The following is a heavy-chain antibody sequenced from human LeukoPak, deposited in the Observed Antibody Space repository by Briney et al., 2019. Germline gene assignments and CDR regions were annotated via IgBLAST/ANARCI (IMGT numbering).Heavy chain of an antibody. J-gene: IGHJ4*02. CDR3: ARIARRGDGYNYKY. V-gene: IGHV1-8*01. CDR1: GYTFTGYD. CDR2: MNPNSGNT. Sequence: ASVKVSCKASGYTFTGYDINWVRQATGQGLEWMGWMNPNSGNTGYAQKFQGRVTMTRNTSISTAYMELSSLRSEDTAVYYCARIARRGDGYNYKYWGQGTLVTVSS. D-gene: IGHD5-24*01.